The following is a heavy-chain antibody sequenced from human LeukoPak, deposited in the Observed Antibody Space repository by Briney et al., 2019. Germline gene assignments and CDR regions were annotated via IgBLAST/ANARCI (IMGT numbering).Heavy chain of an antibody. CDR1: GFTFSSYW. CDR3: ARDVLVGATGDDY. V-gene: IGHV3-7*01. Sequence: PGGSLRLSCAASGFTFSSYWMSWVRQAPGKGLECVANIKQDGSEKYYVDSVKGRFTISRDNAKNSLYLQMNSLRAEDTAVYYCARDVLVGATGDDYWGQGTLVTVSS. D-gene: IGHD1-26*01. CDR2: IKQDGSEK. J-gene: IGHJ4*02.